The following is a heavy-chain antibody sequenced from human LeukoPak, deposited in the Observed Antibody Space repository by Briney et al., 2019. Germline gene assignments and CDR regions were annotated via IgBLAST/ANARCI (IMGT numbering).Heavy chain of an antibody. V-gene: IGHV1-69*05. J-gene: IGHJ4*02. D-gene: IGHD6-13*01. CDR2: IIPIFGTA. CDR3: AREGSSSPHKYFDY. CDR1: GGTFSSYA. Sequence: ASVKVSCKASGGTFSSYAISWVRQAPGQGLEWMGGIIPIFGTANYAQKFQGRVTITTDESTSTAYMELSSLRSEDTAVYYCAREGSSSPHKYFDYWGQGTLVTVSS.